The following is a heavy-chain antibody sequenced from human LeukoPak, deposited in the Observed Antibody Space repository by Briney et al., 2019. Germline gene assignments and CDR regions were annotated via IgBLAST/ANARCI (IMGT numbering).Heavy chain of an antibody. CDR2: IYHSGST. D-gene: IGHD3-9*01. J-gene: IGHJ4*02. CDR1: GGSISSGGYY. Sequence: SETLSLTCTVSGGSISSGGYYWSWIRQPPGKGLEWIGYIYHSGSTYYNPSLKSRVTISVDTSKNQFSLKLSSVTAADTAVYYCARLNVLRYPDYWAREPWSPSPQ. CDR3: ARLNVLRYPDY. V-gene: IGHV4-30-2*01.